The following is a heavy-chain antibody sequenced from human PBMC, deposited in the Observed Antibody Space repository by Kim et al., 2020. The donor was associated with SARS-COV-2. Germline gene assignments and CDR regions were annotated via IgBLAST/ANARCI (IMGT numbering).Heavy chain of an antibody. CDR3: AKEGYLGSGSYYNSGWYFDL. Sequence: GGSLRLSCTASGFTFRNYGMSWVRQAPGKGLEWVSTISGSGDTTYSADSVKGRFSISRDNAKNTLYLQMTSQRAEDTAVYYCAKEGYLGSGSYYNSGWYFDLWGRGALVTVSS. CDR2: ISGSGDTT. V-gene: IGHV3-23*01. D-gene: IGHD3-10*01. J-gene: IGHJ2*01. CDR1: GFTFRNYG.